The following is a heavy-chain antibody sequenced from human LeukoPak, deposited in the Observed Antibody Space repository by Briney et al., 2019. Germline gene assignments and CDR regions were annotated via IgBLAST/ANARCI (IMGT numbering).Heavy chain of an antibody. CDR2: INHSGST. Sequence: KPSETLSLTCAVYGGSFSGYYWSWIRQPPGKGREWLGEINHSGSTNYNPSLKSRVTISVDTSKNQFSLKLSSVTAADTAVYYCARGVEMATVDYWGQGTLVTVSS. CDR3: ARGVEMATVDY. D-gene: IGHD5-24*01. CDR1: GGSFSGYY. V-gene: IGHV4-34*01. J-gene: IGHJ4*02.